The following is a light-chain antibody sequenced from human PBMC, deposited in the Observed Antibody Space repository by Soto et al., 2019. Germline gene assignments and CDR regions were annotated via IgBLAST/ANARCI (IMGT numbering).Light chain of an antibody. V-gene: IGKV4-1*01. CDR1: QSILYSSNNKNY. Sequence: DIVMTQSPDSLAVSLGERATINCKSSQSILYSSNNKNYLAWYQQKPGQPPKLLIYWASTRESGVPDRFSGSGSGTDFTLTISSLQAGDVAVDYWQQYYDAPQTFGQGTTVEIK. CDR2: WAS. CDR3: QQYYDAPQT. J-gene: IGKJ1*01.